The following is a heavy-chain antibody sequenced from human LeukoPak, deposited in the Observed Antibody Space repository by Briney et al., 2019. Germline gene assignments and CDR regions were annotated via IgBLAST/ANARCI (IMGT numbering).Heavy chain of an antibody. CDR1: GGSISSSNYY. CDR3: ARHGGYCSGTSCYGVWFDP. D-gene: IGHD2-2*01. CDR2: IYYSGIT. V-gene: IGHV4-39*01. Sequence: SETLSLTCTVSGGSISSSNYYWGWIRQPPGKGLEWIGSIYYSGITYSHPSLKSRVTISVDTSKNQFSLKLSSGTAADTAVYSCARHGGYCSGTSCYGVWFDPWGQGTLVTVSS. J-gene: IGHJ5*02.